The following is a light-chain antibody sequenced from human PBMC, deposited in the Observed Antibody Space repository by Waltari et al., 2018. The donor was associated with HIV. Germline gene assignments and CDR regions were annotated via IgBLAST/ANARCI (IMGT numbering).Light chain of an antibody. CDR1: QSVSSN. Sequence: EIVMTQSPATLSVSPGERATLSCRASQSVSSNLAWYQQKPGQAPRLLIYGASTRATGIPARFSGSGSGTEFTLTISSLQPEDFATYYCQQSYGTPPYTFGQGTKLEIK. CDR3: QQSYGTPPYT. V-gene: IGKV3-15*01. CDR2: GAS. J-gene: IGKJ2*01.